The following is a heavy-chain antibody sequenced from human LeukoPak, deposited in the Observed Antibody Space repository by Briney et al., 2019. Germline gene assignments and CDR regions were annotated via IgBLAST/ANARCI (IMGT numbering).Heavy chain of an antibody. V-gene: IGHV3-48*04. D-gene: IGHD1-1*01. J-gene: IGHJ3*02. Sequence: GGSLRLSCEASGFIFSDYNMNWVRQAPGKGLEWLSFIDSSSSTIYYADSVKGRFAISRDNAKNSLFLQMDSLRAEDTALYYCARDRTPWDDAPAFDIWGQGTMVTVSS. CDR1: GFIFSDYN. CDR3: ARDRTPWDDAPAFDI. CDR2: IDSSSSTI.